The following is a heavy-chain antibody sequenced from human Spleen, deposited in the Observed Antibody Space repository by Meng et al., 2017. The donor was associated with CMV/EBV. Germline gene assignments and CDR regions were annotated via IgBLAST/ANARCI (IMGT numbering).Heavy chain of an antibody. CDR3: ARALQLSSPNYYESTTYYFDLDYFDY. D-gene: IGHD3-22*01. J-gene: IGHJ4*02. CDR2: INPNSGDT. Sequence: VRQAPGQGLEWMGWINPNSGDTYYAHKFQGRVTMTRDTSFNTAYMELSSLRSDDTAVYYCARALQLSSPNYYESTTYYFDLDYFDYWGQGTLVTVSS. V-gene: IGHV1-2*07.